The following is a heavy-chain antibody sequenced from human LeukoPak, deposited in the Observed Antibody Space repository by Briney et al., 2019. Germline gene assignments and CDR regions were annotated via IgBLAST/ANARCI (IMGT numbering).Heavy chain of an antibody. D-gene: IGHD2/OR15-2a*01. V-gene: IGHV4-38-2*02. CDR2: VHQSGSV. J-gene: IGHJ3*02. CDR3: VRENIGHYPAGAFDI. Sequence: PSETLSLTCTVSGYSISRGYYWGWVRQPPGKGLEWIGSVHQSGSVFYNPSLKSRLTISVDTSKNDFSLILSSVTAADTALYYCVRENIGHYPAGAFDIWGLGTMVTVSS. CDR1: GYSISRGYY.